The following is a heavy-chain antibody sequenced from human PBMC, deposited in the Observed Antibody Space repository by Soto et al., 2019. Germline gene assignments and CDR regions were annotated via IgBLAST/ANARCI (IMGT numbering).Heavy chain of an antibody. CDR2: ISSSSSYI. CDR1: GFTFSTYA. J-gene: IGHJ5*02. Sequence: GGSLRLSCAASGFTFSTYAMTWGRQAPGKGLEWVSSISSSSSYIYYADSVKGRFTISRDNAKNSLYLQMNSLRAEDTAVYYCARDTYYYGSGSYGPWGQGTLVTVSS. CDR3: ARDTYYYGSGSYGP. D-gene: IGHD3-10*01. V-gene: IGHV3-21*01.